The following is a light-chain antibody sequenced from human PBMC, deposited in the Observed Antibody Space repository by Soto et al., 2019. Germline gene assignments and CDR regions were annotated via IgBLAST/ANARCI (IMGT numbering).Light chain of an antibody. CDR3: SSYTSRTVV. CDR1: SSDVGGYNY. V-gene: IGLV2-14*01. CDR2: DVS. J-gene: IGLJ2*01. Sequence: QSALTQPASVSGSPGQSITISCTGTSSDVGGYNYVSWYQQHPGKAPKLMIYDVSNRPSGVSNRFSGSKSGNTASLTISGHQAEDEADYYCSSYTSRTVVFGGGTKLTVL.